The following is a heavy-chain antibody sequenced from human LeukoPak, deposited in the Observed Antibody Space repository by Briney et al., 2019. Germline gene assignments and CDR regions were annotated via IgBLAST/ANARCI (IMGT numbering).Heavy chain of an antibody. J-gene: IGHJ4*02. CDR3: AKEDNPRGLILEQRTPFDY. CDR2: ISGSGGSA. CDR1: GFTFSSYA. D-gene: IGHD1/OR15-1a*01. V-gene: IGHV3-23*01. Sequence: GGSLRLSCAASGFTFSSYAMSWVRQAPGKGLEWVSAISGSGGSAYYADSVKGRFTISRDNSKNTLYLQMNSLRAEDTAVYYCAKEDNPRGLILEQRTPFDYWGQGTLVTVSS.